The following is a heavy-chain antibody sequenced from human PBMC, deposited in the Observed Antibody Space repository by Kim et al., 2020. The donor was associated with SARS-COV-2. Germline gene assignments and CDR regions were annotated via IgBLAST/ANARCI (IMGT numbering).Heavy chain of an antibody. CDR3: ARESYYGSGSYYSFLFDY. CDR1: GFTFSSYW. J-gene: IGHJ4*02. D-gene: IGHD3-10*01. Sequence: GGSLRLSCAASGFTFSSYWMSWVHQAPGKGLEWVANIKQDGSEKYYVDSVKGRFTISRDNAKNSLYLQMNSLRAEDTAVYYCARESYYGSGSYYSFLFDYWGQGTLVTVSS. CDR2: IKQDGSEK. V-gene: IGHV3-7*01.